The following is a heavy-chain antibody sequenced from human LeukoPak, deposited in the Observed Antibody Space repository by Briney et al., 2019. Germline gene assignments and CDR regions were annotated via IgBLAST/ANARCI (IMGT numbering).Heavy chain of an antibody. CDR2: IHHTGSP. CDR3: ARLSSGCSTSSCYLTY. CDR1: GVSLSSHY. J-gene: IGHJ4*02. Sequence: PSETLSLTFSLSGVSLSSHYWSWLPQPPGKGLELIGHIHHTGSPFYNPPLRGRVTISLDTSNNQFSLKLTSMTAADTAVYYCARLSSGCSTSSCYLTYWGQGTMVTVS. D-gene: IGHD2-2*01. V-gene: IGHV4-59*11.